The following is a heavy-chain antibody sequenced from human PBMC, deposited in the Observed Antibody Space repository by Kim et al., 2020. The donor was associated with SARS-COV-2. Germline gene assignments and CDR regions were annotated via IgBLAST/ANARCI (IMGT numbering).Heavy chain of an antibody. D-gene: IGHD3-22*01. CDR1: GGSISSSSDY. V-gene: IGHV4-39*01. Sequence: SEXLSLTCTVSGGSISSSSDYWGWIRQPPGKGLEWIGSIYYSGSTYYNPSLKSRVTISVDTSKNQFSLKLSSVTAADTAVYYCARPQRVTMIVVVNGGGFDPWGQGTLVTVSA. J-gene: IGHJ5*02. CDR3: ARPQRVTMIVVVNGGGFDP. CDR2: IYYSGST.